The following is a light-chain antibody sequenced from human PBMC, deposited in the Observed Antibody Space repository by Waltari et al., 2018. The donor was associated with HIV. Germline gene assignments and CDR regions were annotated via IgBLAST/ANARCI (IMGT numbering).Light chain of an antibody. J-gene: IGLJ1*01. CDR3: GSYTSSGTYV. V-gene: IGLV2-14*03. CDR1: SSDVGGSDF. CDR2: DVS. Sequence: QSALTQPASVSGSPGQSITLSCTGTSSDVGGSDFVSWYQQRPGKAPQLMIFDVSSRPSGVSDRFAGSKSGNTASLTISGLQPEDEADYYCGSYTSSGTYVFGTGTKVTVL.